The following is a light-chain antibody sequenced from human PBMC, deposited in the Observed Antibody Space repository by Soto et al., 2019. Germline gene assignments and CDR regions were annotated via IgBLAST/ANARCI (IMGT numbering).Light chain of an antibody. J-gene: IGLJ1*01. Sequence: QSALTQPASVSGCPGQSITISCTGTSSDVGGYNYVSWYQQHPGKAPKLMIYDVSNRPSGVSNRFSGSKSGNTASLTISGLQAEDEADYYCSSYTSSSRYVFGTGTKVPVL. CDR2: DVS. CDR3: SSYTSSSRYV. CDR1: SSDVGGYNY. V-gene: IGLV2-14*01.